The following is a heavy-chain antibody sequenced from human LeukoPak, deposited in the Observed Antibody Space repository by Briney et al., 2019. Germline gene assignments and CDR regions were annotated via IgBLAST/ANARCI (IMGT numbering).Heavy chain of an antibody. V-gene: IGHV4-34*01. CDR2: INHSGST. CDR1: DGSFTSYY. CDR3: ARGVAAAGTSAFDI. D-gene: IGHD6-13*01. J-gene: IGHJ3*02. Sequence: SETLSLSCSVDDGSFTSYYWSWIRQPPGKGLEWIGEINHSGSTNYNPSLKSRVTISVDTSKNQFSLKLSSVTAADTAVYYCARGVAAAGTSAFDIWGQGTMVTVSS.